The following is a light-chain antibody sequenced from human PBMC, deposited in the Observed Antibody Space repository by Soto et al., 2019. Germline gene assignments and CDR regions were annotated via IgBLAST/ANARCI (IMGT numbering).Light chain of an antibody. V-gene: IGKV3-20*01. CDR2: DAS. J-gene: IGKJ5*01. CDR1: QSVRSSY. CDR3: QQYGSSLSIT. Sequence: EIVLTQSPATLSLSPGERATLSCRASQSVRSSYLAWYQQKPGQAPRLLIYDASSRATGIPDRFSGSGSGTDFTLTISRLEPEDFAVYYCQQYGSSLSITFGQGTRLEIK.